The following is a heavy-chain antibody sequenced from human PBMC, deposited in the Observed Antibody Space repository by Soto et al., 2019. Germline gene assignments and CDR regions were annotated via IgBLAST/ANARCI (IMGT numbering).Heavy chain of an antibody. CDR2: IKQDGSEK. CDR3: ARDPIAVAGSFDY. V-gene: IGHV3-7*01. Sequence: PGGSLRLSCAASGFTFSSYWMSWVRQAPGKGLEWVANIKQDGSEKYYVDSVKGRFTISRDNAKNSLYLQMNSLRAEDTAVYYCARDPIAVAGSFDYWGQGTLVTVSS. CDR1: GFTFSSYW. J-gene: IGHJ4*02. D-gene: IGHD6-19*01.